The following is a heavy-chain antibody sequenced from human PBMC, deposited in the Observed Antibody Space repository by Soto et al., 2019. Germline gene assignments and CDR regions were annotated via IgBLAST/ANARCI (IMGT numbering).Heavy chain of an antibody. CDR3: AKDITGTIANFDY. CDR2: ISGSGGST. J-gene: IGHJ4*01. Sequence: EVQLWESWGGLVQPGGSLRLSCAASGFTFSSYAMSWGRQAPGKGLEWVSAISGSGGSTYYADSVKGRFTISRDNSKNTLYLHMNSLRDEDTAVYYCAKDITGTIANFDYWGQGTLVTVSS. D-gene: IGHD1-20*01. CDR1: GFTFSSYA. V-gene: IGHV3-23*01.